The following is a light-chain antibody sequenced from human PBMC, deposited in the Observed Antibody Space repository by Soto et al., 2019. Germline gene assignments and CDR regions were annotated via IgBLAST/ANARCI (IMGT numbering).Light chain of an antibody. CDR2: DVS. J-gene: IGLJ1*01. Sequence: QSVLTQPDSVSGSPGQSITISCTGTSSDVGGYNYVSWYQQHPGKAPKLMIYDVSNRPSGVSNRFSGSKSGNTASLTISGLQAEDEDDYYCSSYTSSSTRVFGNGTKLTVL. CDR1: SSDVGGYNY. V-gene: IGLV2-14*01. CDR3: SSYTSSSTRV.